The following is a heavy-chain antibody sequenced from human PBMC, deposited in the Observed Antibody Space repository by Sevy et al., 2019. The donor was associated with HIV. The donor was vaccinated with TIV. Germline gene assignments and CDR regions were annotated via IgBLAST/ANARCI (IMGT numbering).Heavy chain of an antibody. CDR3: VNSLGSGGVIVPQFDY. CDR1: GFTFSSYA. D-gene: IGHD3-16*02. Sequence: GGSLRLSCSASGFTFSSYAMHWVRQAPGKGLEYVSAISSNGGSTYYADSEKGRFTISRDNSKNTLYLQMSSLRAEDTAVYYCVNSLGSGGVIVPQFDYWGQGTLVTVSS. J-gene: IGHJ4*02. V-gene: IGHV3-64D*06. CDR2: ISSNGGST.